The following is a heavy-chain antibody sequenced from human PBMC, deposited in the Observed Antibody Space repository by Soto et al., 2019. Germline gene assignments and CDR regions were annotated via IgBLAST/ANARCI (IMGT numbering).Heavy chain of an antibody. J-gene: IGHJ5*02. Sequence: ESLRLSCAASGFTFRSFTMNWVRQAPGKGLEWVSTISSNSAYIYYTDALRGRFTITRDNARNSLHLQMNSLRAEDTAVYYCTRDASRDSSARGWFDPWGPGTLVTVSS. V-gene: IGHV3-21*01. D-gene: IGHD6-13*01. CDR2: ISSNSAYI. CDR1: GFTFRSFT. CDR3: TRDASRDSSARGWFDP.